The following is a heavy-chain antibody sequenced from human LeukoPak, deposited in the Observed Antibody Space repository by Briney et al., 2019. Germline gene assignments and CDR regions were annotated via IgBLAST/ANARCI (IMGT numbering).Heavy chain of an antibody. CDR2: IYYSGST. CDR1: GGSISSYY. J-gene: IGHJ3*02. CDR3: ARHISGDSKGGAHAFDI. Sequence: PSETLSLTCTVSGGSISSYYWSWIRQPPGKGLEWIGYIYYSGSTNYNPSLKSRVTISVDTSKDQFSLKLSSVTAADTAVYYCARHISGDSKGGAHAFDIWGQGTMVTVSS. V-gene: IGHV4-59*08. D-gene: IGHD2-15*01.